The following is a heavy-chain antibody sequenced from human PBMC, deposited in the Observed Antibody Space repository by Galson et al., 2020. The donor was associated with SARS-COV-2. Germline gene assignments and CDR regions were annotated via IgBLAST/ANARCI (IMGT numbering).Heavy chain of an antibody. CDR3: ARGQDHAKTAH. V-gene: IGHV4-34*01. J-gene: IGHJ4*02. CDR2: IHPSGII. D-gene: IGHD2-2*01. Sequence: SETLSLTCAVYGGSFSDYYWSWIRQPPGQGLEWIGEIHPSGIINYRPSLERRVTISVETSKSQFSLSLTSVTAADTAVYYCARGQDHAKTAHLGPGTLVTVSS. CDR1: GGSFSDYY.